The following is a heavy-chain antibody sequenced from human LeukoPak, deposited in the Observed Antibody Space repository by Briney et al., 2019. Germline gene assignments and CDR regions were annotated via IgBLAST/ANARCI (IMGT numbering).Heavy chain of an antibody. V-gene: IGHV3-23*01. D-gene: IGHD3-9*01. CDR1: GFTFSSNA. J-gene: IGHJ4*02. Sequence: PGGSLRLSCAASGFTFSSNAMSWDRQAPGKGLEWVSAISGSGGSTYYADSVKGRFTISRDNSKNTLYLQMNSLRTEDTAVYYCAKGYDILTGYPYDYWGQGTLVTVSS. CDR2: ISGSGGST. CDR3: AKGYDILTGYPYDY.